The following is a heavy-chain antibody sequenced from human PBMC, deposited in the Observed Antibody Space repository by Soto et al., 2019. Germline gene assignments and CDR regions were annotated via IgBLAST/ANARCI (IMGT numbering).Heavy chain of an antibody. CDR1: GFTFSDYY. CDR2: ISSSGSTK. D-gene: IGHD3-16*01. Sequence: GGSLRLSCEASGFTFSDYYMTWNRQAPGKGLEWVSFISSSGSTKDYADSVKGRFTISRDNAKNSVYLQMNSLGVEDTAVYYCMGGMDVWRQGTTVTVSS. J-gene: IGHJ6*02. CDR3: MGGMDV. V-gene: IGHV3-11*01.